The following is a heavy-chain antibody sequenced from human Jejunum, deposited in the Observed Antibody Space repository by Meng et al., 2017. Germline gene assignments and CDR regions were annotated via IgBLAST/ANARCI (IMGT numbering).Heavy chain of an antibody. V-gene: IGHV3-23*01. CDR2: VTIDGAT. Sequence: GGSLRLSCAASGFIFTNYDMSWVRQAPGKGPEWVSTVTIDGATHYADSVKGRFSISRENSKNTLFLQMNSLRVEDTAIYYCAKELANARPFDYWGQGTLVTVSS. J-gene: IGHJ4*02. D-gene: IGHD2-2*01. CDR3: AKELANARPFDY. CDR1: GFIFTNYD.